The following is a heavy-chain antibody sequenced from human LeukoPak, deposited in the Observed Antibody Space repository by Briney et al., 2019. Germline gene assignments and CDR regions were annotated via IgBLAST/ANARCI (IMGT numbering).Heavy chain of an antibody. CDR1: GFTFSDYY. CDR3: ARGYCSSNSCYYPLDY. V-gene: IGHV3-11*01. D-gene: IGHD2-2*01. Sequence: PGGSLRLSCAASGFTFSDYYMSWIRQAPVKGLEWVSYISSSGSTIYYADSVKGRFTISRDNAKNSLYLQMNSLRAEDTAVYYCARGYCSSNSCYYPLDYWGQGTLVTVSS. CDR2: ISSSGSTI. J-gene: IGHJ4*02.